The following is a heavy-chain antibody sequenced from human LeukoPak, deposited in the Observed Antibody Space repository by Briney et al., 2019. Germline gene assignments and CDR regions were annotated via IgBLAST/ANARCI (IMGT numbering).Heavy chain of an antibody. CDR3: ARSQYLLLSWWNAFDI. J-gene: IGHJ3*02. Sequence: ASVKVSCKASGYTFTNYGISWVRQAPGQGLEWMGWISAYNGNTEYAQKFQGRVTMTTDTSTSTAYVELRNLRSDDTAVYYCARSQYLLLSWWNAFDIWGQGTTVTVSS. V-gene: IGHV1-18*01. CDR2: ISAYNGNT. D-gene: IGHD2-2*01. CDR1: GYTFTNYG.